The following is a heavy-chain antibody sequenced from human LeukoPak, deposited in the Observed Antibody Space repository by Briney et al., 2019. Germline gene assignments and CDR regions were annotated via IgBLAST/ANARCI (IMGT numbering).Heavy chain of an antibody. J-gene: IGHJ5*02. Sequence: ASVKVSCKASGYTFNNYGITWVRQAPGQGLEWMGWISVYNGNTNYAQKLQGRLTMTTDTSTSTAYLELRSLRSDDTAVYYCARDNSVRDEAWWFNPWGQGTLVTVSS. CDR1: GYTFNNYG. CDR3: ARDNSVRDEAWWFNP. CDR2: ISVYNGNT. V-gene: IGHV1-18*01. D-gene: IGHD5-24*01.